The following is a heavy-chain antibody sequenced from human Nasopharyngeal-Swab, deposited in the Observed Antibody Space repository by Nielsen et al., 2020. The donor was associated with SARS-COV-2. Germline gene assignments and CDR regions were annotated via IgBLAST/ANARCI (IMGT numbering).Heavy chain of an antibody. CDR2: IYYSGST. Sequence: RQAPVKGLEWIGYIYYSGSTYYNPYLKSRVTRSVDTSKKQLSFKLSSATAADTAVDYCARAVVWVGAAPSAVWGYFDYWGQGTLVTVSS. CDR3: ARAVVWVGAAPSAVWGYFDY. V-gene: IGHV4-30-4*01. J-gene: IGHJ4*02. D-gene: IGHD2-15*01.